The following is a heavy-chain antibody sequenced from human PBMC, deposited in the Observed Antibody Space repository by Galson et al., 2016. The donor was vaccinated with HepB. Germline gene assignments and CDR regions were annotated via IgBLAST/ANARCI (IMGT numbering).Heavy chain of an antibody. Sequence: SVKVSCKASGGTFSGFAISWVRQAPRQGLEWMGGINPMLNSATYAPRFRDRLTIVADTSSNTGYMELTSLAPDDTGIYYCARFGGWSRCLCSGCAFDHWGQGTLVTVSS. CDR1: GGTFSGFA. D-gene: IGHD3-16*01. V-gene: IGHV1-69*06. CDR3: ARFGGWSRCLCSGCAFDH. J-gene: IGHJ4*02. CDR2: INPMLNSA.